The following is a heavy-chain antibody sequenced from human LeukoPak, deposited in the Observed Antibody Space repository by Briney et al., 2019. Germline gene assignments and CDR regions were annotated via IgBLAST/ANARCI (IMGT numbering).Heavy chain of an antibody. J-gene: IGHJ4*02. CDR3: ARLDRLSAHDY. V-gene: IGHV1-58*02. CDR1: GFTFTSSA. D-gene: IGHD4-17*01. Sequence: GASVKVSCKASGFTFTSSAMQWVPQARGQRLEWIGWIIVGSGNTNYAQKFQERVTITRDMSTSTAYMELSSLRSEDTAVYYCARLDRLSAHDYWGQGTLVTVSS. CDR2: IIVGSGNT.